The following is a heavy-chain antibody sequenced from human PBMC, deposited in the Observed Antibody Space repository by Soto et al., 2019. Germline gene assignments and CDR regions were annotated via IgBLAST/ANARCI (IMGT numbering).Heavy chain of an antibody. Sequence: SETLSLTCTVSGGSISSGGYYWSWIRQHPGKGLEWIGYIYYSGSTYYNPSLKSRVTISVDTSKNQFSLKLSSVTAADTAVYYCARVGPHGDYFDYWGQGTLVTVSS. CDR1: GGSISSGGYY. V-gene: IGHV4-31*03. J-gene: IGHJ4*02. D-gene: IGHD4-17*01. CDR3: ARVGPHGDYFDY. CDR2: IYYSGST.